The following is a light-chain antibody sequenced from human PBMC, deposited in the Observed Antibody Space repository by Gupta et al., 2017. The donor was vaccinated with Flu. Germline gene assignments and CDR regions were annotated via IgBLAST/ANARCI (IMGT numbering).Light chain of an antibody. Sequence: DIQMTQSPSSLSASVGDRVTITCRASQSISSYLNWYQQKPGKAPQLLIYAASSLQSGGPSRFSGSGAGTDFTLTISSLQPEDFATYYCQQRYSIPPFFTFGHGTKVDIK. CDR2: AAS. CDR1: QSISSY. CDR3: QQRYSIPPFFT. V-gene: IGKV1-39*01. J-gene: IGKJ3*01.